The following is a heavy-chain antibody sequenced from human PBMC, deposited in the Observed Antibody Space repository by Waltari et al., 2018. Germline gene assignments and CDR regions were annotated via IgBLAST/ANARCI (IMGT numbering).Heavy chain of an antibody. V-gene: IGHV3-30*18. D-gene: IGHD3-10*01. CDR1: GFTFSSYG. CDR3: AKVSGSIRDRRGSPPGDY. CDR2: LSYGGSNK. Sequence: QVHLVESGGGVVQPGRSLRLSCAASGFTFSSYGMHWVRQAPGKGLAWVALLSYGGSNKSYADSAKGRFTISRDNSKNTLYLQRSSLRAEDTAVYYCAKVSGSIRDRRGSPPGDYWGQGTLVTVSS. J-gene: IGHJ4*02.